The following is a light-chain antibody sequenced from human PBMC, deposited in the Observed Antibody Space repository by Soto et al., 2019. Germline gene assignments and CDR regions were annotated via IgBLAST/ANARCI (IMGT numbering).Light chain of an antibody. Sequence: DIQMTQSPSSVSASVGDKVTITCRASQSISSWLAWYQQKPGKAPKLLIYAASSLQSGVPSRFSGSGFGTDFTLTISSLLPEDFATYYCQQANTFPPTFGQGTKVELK. CDR1: QSISSW. CDR2: AAS. CDR3: QQANTFPPT. V-gene: IGKV1-12*01. J-gene: IGKJ1*01.